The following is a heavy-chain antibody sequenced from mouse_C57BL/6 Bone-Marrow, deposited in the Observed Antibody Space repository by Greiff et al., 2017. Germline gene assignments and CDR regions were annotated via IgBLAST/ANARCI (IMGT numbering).Heavy chain of an antibody. V-gene: IGHV1-15*01. CDR1: GYTFTDYE. D-gene: IGHD1-1*01. J-gene: IGHJ1*03. Sequence: QVQLQQSGAELVRPGSSVTLSCKASGYTFTDYEMHWVKQTPVHGLEWIGAIDPETGGTAYNQKFKGKAILTADKSSSTAYMELRSLTSVDSAVYYCTSRLLRFNWYFDVWGTGTTVTVSS. CDR3: TSRLLRFNWYFDV. CDR2: IDPETGGT.